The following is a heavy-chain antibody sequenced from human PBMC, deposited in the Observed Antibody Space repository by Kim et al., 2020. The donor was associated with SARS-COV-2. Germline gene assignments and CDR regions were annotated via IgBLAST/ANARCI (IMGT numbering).Heavy chain of an antibody. CDR1: GYSLTELP. D-gene: IGHD1-1*01. CDR2: FGPVDGET. CDR3: AAGVRLAPVYY. V-gene: IGHV1-24*01. Sequence: ASVKVSCKVSGYSLTELPMHWVRQAPGKGLEWMGGFGPVDGETIIYAQKFQGRVTMTDDTSTATAYMELSSLRSEDTAVYYFAAGVRLAPVYY. J-gene: IGHJ6*01.